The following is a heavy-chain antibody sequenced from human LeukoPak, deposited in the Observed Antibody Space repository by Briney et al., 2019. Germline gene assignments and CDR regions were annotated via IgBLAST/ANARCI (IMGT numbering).Heavy chain of an antibody. CDR3: ASQLLAGTIDH. V-gene: IGHV3-74*01. J-gene: IGHJ4*02. CDR2: IEYDGRMT. CDR1: GFSFGYYW. D-gene: IGHD1-14*01. Sequence: GGSLRLSCAASGFSFGYYWMHWVRQAPGKGLEWVSRIEYDGRMTNYADSVKGRFTISRDNAKSTLYLQMNSLRADDTAVYYCASQLLAGTIDHSGQGTLVPVSS.